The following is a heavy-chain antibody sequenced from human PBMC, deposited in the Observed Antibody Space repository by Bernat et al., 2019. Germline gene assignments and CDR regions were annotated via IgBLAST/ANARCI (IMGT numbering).Heavy chain of an antibody. CDR3: ARGGRYYRYGMDV. J-gene: IGHJ6*02. V-gene: IGHV1-46*01. Sequence: QVQLVQSGAEVKKPGASVKVSCKASGYTFTSYYMHWVRQAPGQGFEWMGIINPSGGGSSYAQKFQGRVTMTRDTSTSTVYMELSSLRSEGTAVYYCARGGRYYRYGMDVWGQGTTVTVSS. CDR1: GYTFTSYY. D-gene: IGHD1-26*01. CDR2: INPSGGGS.